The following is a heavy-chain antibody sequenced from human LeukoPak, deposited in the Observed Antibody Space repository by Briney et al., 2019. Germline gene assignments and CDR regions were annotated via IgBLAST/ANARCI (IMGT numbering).Heavy chain of an antibody. V-gene: IGHV3-33*01. J-gene: IGHJ4*02. CDR3: ASFSGYSYGLQAFY. CDR2: IWYDGSNK. D-gene: IGHD5-18*01. Sequence: GRSLRLSCAASGFTFSSYGMHWVRQAPGRGLEWVAVIWYDGSNKYYADSVKGRFTISRDNSKNKLYLQMNSLRAEDTAVYYCASFSGYSYGLQAFYWGQGTLVTVSS. CDR1: GFTFSSYG.